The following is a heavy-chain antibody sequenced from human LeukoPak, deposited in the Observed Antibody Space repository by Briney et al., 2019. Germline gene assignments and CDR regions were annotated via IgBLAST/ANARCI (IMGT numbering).Heavy chain of an antibody. V-gene: IGHV3-11*01. J-gene: IGHJ5*02. CDR1: GFTFGDYY. CDR3: ARAVWYYDILIQPGWFDP. D-gene: IGHD3-9*01. CDR2: ISSSGSTI. Sequence: GGSLRLSCAASGFTFGDYYMSWIRQAPGKGLEWVSYISSSGSTIYYADSVKGRFTISRDNAKNSLYLQMNSLRAEDTAVYYCARAVWYYDILIQPGWFDPWGQGTLVTVSS.